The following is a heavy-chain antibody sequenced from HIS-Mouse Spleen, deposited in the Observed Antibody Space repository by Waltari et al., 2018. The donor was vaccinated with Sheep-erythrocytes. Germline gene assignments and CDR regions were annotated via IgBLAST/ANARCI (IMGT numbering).Heavy chain of an antibody. V-gene: IGHV4-31*03. CDR1: GGSISRGGYY. Sequence: QVQLQESGPGLVKPSQTLSLTCTVSGGSISRGGYYWCWTRQHPGKGLAWIGYTYYRCGTYSNPSLRSRVTIAVDTSKNQFSLKLSSVTAADTAVYYCARDPLTGADYWGQGTLVTVSS. J-gene: IGHJ4*02. CDR3: ARDPLTGADY. D-gene: IGHD7-27*01. CDR2: TYYRCGT.